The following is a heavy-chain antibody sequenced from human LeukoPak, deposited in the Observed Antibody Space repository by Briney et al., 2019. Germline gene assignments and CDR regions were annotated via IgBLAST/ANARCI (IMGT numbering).Heavy chain of an antibody. V-gene: IGHV3-7*04. Sequence: GGSLRLSCVGSGFPFSSYWMTWVRQAPGKGLEWVANRKHDGRDNSSVDSVKGRFTISRDNAKNLLYLQMSSLRDEDTAVYYCARARIDYWGQGTLVTVSS. CDR1: GFPFSSYW. J-gene: IGHJ4*02. D-gene: IGHD1-14*01. CDR3: ARARIDY. CDR2: RKHDGRDN.